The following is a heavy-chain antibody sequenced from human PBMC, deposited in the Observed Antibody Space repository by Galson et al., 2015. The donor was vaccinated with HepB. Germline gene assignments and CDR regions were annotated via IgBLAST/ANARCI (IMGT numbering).Heavy chain of an antibody. V-gene: IGHV3-23*01. CDR2: ISGSGGST. CDR1: GFTFNSYA. Sequence: SLRLSCAASGFTFNSYAMSWVRQAPGKGLEWVSAISGSGGSTYYADSVKGRFTISRDNSKNTLYLQMNSLRAEDTAVYYCAKGPPYYDFWSGYSNWFDPWGQGTLVTVSS. J-gene: IGHJ5*02. CDR3: AKGPPYYDFWSGYSNWFDP. D-gene: IGHD3-3*01.